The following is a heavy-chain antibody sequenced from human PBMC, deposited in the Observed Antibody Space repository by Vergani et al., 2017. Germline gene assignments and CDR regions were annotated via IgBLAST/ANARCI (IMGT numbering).Heavy chain of an antibody. CDR2: ISGSGGST. V-gene: IGHV3-23*01. D-gene: IGHD6-19*01. CDR3: AKNSKSIAVAGASVLPT. CDR1: GFTFSSYA. Sequence: EVQLLESGGGLVQPGGSLRLSCAASGFTFSSYAMSWVRQAPGKGLEWVSAISGSGGSTYYADSVTGRFTISRDNSKNTLYLQMNSLRAEDTAVYYCAKNSKSIAVAGASVLPTWGQGTLVTVSS. J-gene: IGHJ5*02.